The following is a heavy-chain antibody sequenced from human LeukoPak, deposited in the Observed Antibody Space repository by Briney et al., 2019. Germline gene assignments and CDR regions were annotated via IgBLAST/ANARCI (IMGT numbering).Heavy chain of an antibody. V-gene: IGHV3-15*01. J-gene: IGHJ3*02. D-gene: IGHD4/OR15-4a*01. Sequence: GGSLRLSCAVSGFTSSNAWTSWVRQAPGKGLEWVGRIKSKTDGGTRDYAAPVKGRFTISRDDSKNTLYLQMNSLKTEDTAVYYCTTFDYAAFLIWGQGTMVTVSS. CDR1: GFTSSNAW. CDR2: IKSKTDGGTR. CDR3: TTFDYAAFLI.